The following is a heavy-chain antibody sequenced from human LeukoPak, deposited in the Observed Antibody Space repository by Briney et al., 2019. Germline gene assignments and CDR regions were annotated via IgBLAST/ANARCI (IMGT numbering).Heavy chain of an antibody. Sequence: GGSLRLSCAATGFTFSSNSMSWVRQAPGKGLEWIAAIRSGGGTTYYADSVRGRFTLSRDDSKNTLYLQMNGLRAEDTAIYFCARVTSGYWGQGTLVTVSS. J-gene: IGHJ4*02. D-gene: IGHD3-10*01. CDR1: GFTFSSNS. CDR3: ARVTSGY. V-gene: IGHV3-23*01. CDR2: IRSGGGTT.